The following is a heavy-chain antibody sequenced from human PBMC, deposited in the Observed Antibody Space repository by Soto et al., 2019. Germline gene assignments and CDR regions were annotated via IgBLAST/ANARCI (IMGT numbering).Heavy chain of an antibody. CDR1: GDPFTTYE. CDR3: ARGEWFDP. Sequence: QVQLVQSGAEVKKPGASVKVSCKASGDPFTTYEINWVRQATGQGLEWMGWMNPNSGTTGYAQKFQGRLTLTRDTSISPAYMELSALRSDDTAVYYCARGEWFDPWGQGTLVTVSS. J-gene: IGHJ5*02. V-gene: IGHV1-8*01. CDR2: MNPNSGTT.